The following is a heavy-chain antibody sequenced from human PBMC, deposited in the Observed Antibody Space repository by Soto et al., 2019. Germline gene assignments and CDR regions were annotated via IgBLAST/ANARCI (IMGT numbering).Heavy chain of an antibody. Sequence: QVQLVESGGGVVQPGRSLRLSCAASGFTFSSYAMHWVRQAPGKGLEWVAVISYDGSNTYYADSVKGRFTISRDNSKNPLYMQMNSLRAEDTAVYYCARDGRQQLVFDYWGQGTLVTVSS. CDR3: ARDGRQQLVFDY. CDR2: ISYDGSNT. J-gene: IGHJ4*02. CDR1: GFTFSSYA. D-gene: IGHD6-13*01. V-gene: IGHV3-30-3*01.